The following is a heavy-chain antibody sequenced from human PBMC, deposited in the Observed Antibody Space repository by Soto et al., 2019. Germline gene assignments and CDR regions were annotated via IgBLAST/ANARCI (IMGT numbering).Heavy chain of an antibody. CDR2: INPNSGGT. CDR1: GYTFTGYY. Sequence: QVQLVQSGAEVKKPGASVKVSCKASGYTFTGYYMHWVRQAPGQGLEWMGWINPNSGGTNYAQKFQGWVTMTRDTSISTAYRELSRLRSDETAVYYCARDPGHQDFWSGYTPCNGMVVWGQGTTVTVSS. CDR3: ARDPGHQDFWSGYTPCNGMVV. V-gene: IGHV1-2*04. D-gene: IGHD3-3*01. J-gene: IGHJ6*02.